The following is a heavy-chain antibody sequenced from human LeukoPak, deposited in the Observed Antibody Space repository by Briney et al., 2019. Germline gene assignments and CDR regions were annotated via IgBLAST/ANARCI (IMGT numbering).Heavy chain of an antibody. D-gene: IGHD2-8*01. CDR3: ACLSSNGRRAFDI. V-gene: IGHV3-33*01. J-gene: IGHJ3*02. Sequence: PGGSLRLSCAASGFTFSNYGMHWVRQAPGKGLEWVAIIWFDGSYKYYADSVKGRFTISRDNSKNTLYLQMNSLRAEDTAVYYCACLSSNGRRAFDIWGQGTMVTVSS. CDR2: IWFDGSYK. CDR1: GFTFSNYG.